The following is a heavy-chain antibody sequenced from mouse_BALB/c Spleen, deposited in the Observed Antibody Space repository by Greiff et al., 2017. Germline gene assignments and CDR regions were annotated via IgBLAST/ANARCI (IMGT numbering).Heavy chain of an antibody. D-gene: IGHD1-1*01. CDR3: ARGGYYGSSYWYFDV. CDR1: GFSLTSYG. J-gene: IGHJ1*01. Sequence: VKLQESGPGLVAPSQSLSITCTVSGFSLTSYGVHWVRQPPGKGLEWLGVIWAGGSTNYNSALMSRLSISKDNSKSQVFLKMNSLQTDDTAMYYCARGGYYGSSYWYFDVWGAGTTVTVSS. CDR2: IWAGGST. V-gene: IGHV2-9*02.